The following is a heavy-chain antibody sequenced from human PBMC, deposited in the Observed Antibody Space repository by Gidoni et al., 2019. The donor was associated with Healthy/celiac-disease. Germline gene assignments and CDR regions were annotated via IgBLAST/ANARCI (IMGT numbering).Heavy chain of an antibody. CDR2: IYYSGST. CDR3: ARDIREVRQLATFDY. V-gene: IGHV4-39*02. J-gene: IGHJ4*02. CDR1: GASISSSSYY. D-gene: IGHD6-13*01. Sequence: QLQLQASCPGLVKPSEPLSLTCTVSGASISSSSYYWGWIRQPPGKGLEWFGSIYYSGSTYYNPSLKSRVTICVDTSKHQFSMKLSSVTAADTAVYYCARDIREVRQLATFDYWGQGTLVTVSS.